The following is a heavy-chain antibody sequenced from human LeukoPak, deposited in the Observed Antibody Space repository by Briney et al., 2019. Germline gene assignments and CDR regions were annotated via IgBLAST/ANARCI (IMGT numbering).Heavy chain of an antibody. CDR3: ARAGYLTMTPGGYFDY. CDR1: GGTFSSYA. D-gene: IGHD6-13*01. V-gene: IGHV1-69*13. Sequence: ASVKVSCKASGGTFSSYAISWVRQAPGQGLEWMGGIIPIFGTANYAQKFQGRVTITADESTSTAYMELSSLRSEDTAVYYRARAGYLTMTPGGYFDYWGQGTLVTVSS. J-gene: IGHJ4*02. CDR2: IIPIFGTA.